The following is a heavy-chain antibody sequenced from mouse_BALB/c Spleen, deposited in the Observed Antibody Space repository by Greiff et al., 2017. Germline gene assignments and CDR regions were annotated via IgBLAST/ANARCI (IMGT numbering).Heavy chain of an antibody. Sequence: VQLQESGPGLVQPSQSLSITCTVSGFSLTSYGVHWVRQSPGKGLEWLGVIWSGGSTDYNAAFISRLSISKDNSKSQVFFKMNSLQANDTAIYYCATRYYRYDVWYFDVWGAGTTVTVAS. D-gene: IGHD2-14*01. CDR2: IWSGGST. CDR3: ATRYYRYDVWYFDV. CDR1: GFSLTSYG. J-gene: IGHJ1*01. V-gene: IGHV2-2*02.